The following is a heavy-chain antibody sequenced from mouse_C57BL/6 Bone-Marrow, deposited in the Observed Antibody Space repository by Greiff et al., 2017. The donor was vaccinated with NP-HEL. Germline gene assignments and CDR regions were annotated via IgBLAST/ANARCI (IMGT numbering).Heavy chain of an antibody. D-gene: IGHD1-1*01. CDR3: ARQRGTVVAMKDWYFDV. V-gene: IGHV5-15*01. J-gene: IGHJ1*03. CDR1: GFTFSDYG. Sequence: EVKLVESGGGLVQPGGSLKLSCAASGFTFSDYGMAWVRQAPRKGPEWVAFISNLAYSIYYADTVTGRFTISRENAKNTLYLEMSSLRSEDTAMYYCARQRGTVVAMKDWYFDVWGTGTTVTVSS. CDR2: ISNLAYSI.